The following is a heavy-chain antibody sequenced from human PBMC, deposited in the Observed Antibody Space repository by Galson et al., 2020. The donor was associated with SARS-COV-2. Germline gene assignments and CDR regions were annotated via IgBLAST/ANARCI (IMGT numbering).Heavy chain of an antibody. D-gene: IGHD3-3*01. J-gene: IGHJ6*03. V-gene: IGHV3-49*03. CDR3: TRDHVTIFGYYYYMDV. CDR1: GFTFGDYA. Sequence: GESLKISCTASGFTFGDYAMSWFRQAPGKGLEWVGFIRSKAYGGTTEYAASVKGRFTISRDDSKSIAYLQMNSLKTEDTAVYYCTRDHVTIFGYYYYMDVWGKGTTVTVSS. CDR2: IRSKAYGGTT.